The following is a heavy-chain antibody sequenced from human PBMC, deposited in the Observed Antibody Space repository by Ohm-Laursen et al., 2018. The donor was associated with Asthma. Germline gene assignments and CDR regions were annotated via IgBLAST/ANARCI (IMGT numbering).Heavy chain of an antibody. Sequence: SLRLSCSASGFTFSSYGMHWVRQAPGKGLEWVAVGGSYYDGCLKYYADSVNGRFTVSRDNSKNTLYLQMNSLRAEDTAVYYCARGDCSSTSCYFSGGYYGMDVWGQGTTVTVSS. D-gene: IGHD2-2*01. CDR3: ARGDCSSTSCYFSGGYYGMDV. V-gene: IGHV3-30*03. CDR1: GFTFSSYG. CDR2: GGSYYDGCLK. J-gene: IGHJ6*02.